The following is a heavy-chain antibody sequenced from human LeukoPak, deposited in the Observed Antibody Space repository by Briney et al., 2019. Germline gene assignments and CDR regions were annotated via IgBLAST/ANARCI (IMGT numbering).Heavy chain of an antibody. Sequence: GGSLRLSCAASGFTFSSYAMNWVRQAPGKGLEWVSAITGSGGNTYYADSVKGRFTISRDNSKNTLYLQMNSLRDEDTAVYYCAKWGDFDVLTGYYVPDFWGQGTLVTVSS. CDR2: ITGSGGNT. CDR1: GFTFSSYA. J-gene: IGHJ4*02. CDR3: AKWGDFDVLTGYYVPDF. D-gene: IGHD3-9*01. V-gene: IGHV3-23*01.